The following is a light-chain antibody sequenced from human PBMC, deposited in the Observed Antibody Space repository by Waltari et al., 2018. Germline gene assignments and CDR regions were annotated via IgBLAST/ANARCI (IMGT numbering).Light chain of an antibody. CDR1: KLGDKS. J-gene: IGLJ1*01. CDR3: QAWDSSTYV. V-gene: IGLV3-1*01. CDR2: LDT. Sequence: SYELTQQPSVSVSPGQTVSITCSGDKLGDKSACWYQQKPGKSPVLVIYLDTKRPSAIPERFSGSKSGNTATLTISGTQTMDEADYYCQAWDSSTYVFGTGTKVTVL.